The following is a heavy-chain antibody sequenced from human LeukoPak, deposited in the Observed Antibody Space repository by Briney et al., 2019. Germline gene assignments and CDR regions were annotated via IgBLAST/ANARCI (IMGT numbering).Heavy chain of an antibody. D-gene: IGHD3-22*01. V-gene: IGHV3-74*01. CDR3: ARAPSEIGGYYPEYFRH. CDR2: IKSDGST. CDR1: GFTFSSYW. Sequence: GRSLRLSCGASGFTFSSYWMHWVRQAPGKGLVWVSRIKSDGSTNYADSVKGRFTISRDNAKNTVSLQMNSLRAEDTGVYYCARAPSEIGGYYPEYFRHWGQGTLVTVSS. J-gene: IGHJ1*01.